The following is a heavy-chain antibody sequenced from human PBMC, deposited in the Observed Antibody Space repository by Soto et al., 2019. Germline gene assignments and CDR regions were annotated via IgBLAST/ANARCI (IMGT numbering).Heavy chain of an antibody. V-gene: IGHV3-74*01. J-gene: IGHJ6*02. CDR3: ARYKAYGLDV. CDR2: INGDGITR. D-gene: IGHD1-20*01. Sequence: EVQLVESGGGLVQPGGSLRLSCAASEFAFNTNWMHWVRQVPGKGLEWVSRINGDGITRTYADSVKGRFTISRDNAENILYLQMNSLRAEDTAVYYCARYKAYGLDVWGQGTTVTVAS. CDR1: EFAFNTNW.